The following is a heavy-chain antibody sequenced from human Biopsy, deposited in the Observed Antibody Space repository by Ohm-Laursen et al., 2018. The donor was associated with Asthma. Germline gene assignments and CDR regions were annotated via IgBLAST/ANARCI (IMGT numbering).Heavy chain of an antibody. Sequence: SETLSLTYTVSGGSINIGDYYWSWIRQHPVKGLEWIGYIYYSGSTYYNLSLKSRVSISLDTSKNQFSLSLTSVTAADTAVYYCARTTYGDDGFDPWGQGTLVTVSS. CDR1: GGSINIGDYY. J-gene: IGHJ5*02. CDR2: IYYSGST. D-gene: IGHD4-17*01. V-gene: IGHV4-31*03. CDR3: ARTTYGDDGFDP.